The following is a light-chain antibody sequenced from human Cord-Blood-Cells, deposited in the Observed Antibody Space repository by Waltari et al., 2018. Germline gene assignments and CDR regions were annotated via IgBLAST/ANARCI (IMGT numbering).Light chain of an antibody. Sequence: QSALTQPASVSGSPGQSIPIPRPGTSSDVGSYNLVPWYQQHPGKAPKLMIYEGSKRPSGVSNRFSGSKSGNTASLTISGLQAEDEADYYCCSYAGSSTYVFGTGTKVTVL. J-gene: IGLJ1*01. CDR3: CSYAGSSTYV. V-gene: IGLV2-23*01. CDR2: EGS. CDR1: SSDVGSYNL.